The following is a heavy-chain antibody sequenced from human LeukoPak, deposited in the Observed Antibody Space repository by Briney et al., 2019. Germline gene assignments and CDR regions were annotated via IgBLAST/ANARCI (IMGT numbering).Heavy chain of an antibody. J-gene: IGHJ4*02. CDR3: ARGERLLWFGEFTNYFDY. Sequence: GGSLRLSCAASGFTFSSYGMHWVRQAPGKGLEWVAVISYDGSNKYYADSVKGRFTISRDNSKNTLYLQMNSLRAEDTAVYYCARGERLLWFGEFTNYFDYWGQGTLVTVSS. CDR1: GFTFSSYG. CDR2: ISYDGSNK. V-gene: IGHV3-30*03. D-gene: IGHD3-10*01.